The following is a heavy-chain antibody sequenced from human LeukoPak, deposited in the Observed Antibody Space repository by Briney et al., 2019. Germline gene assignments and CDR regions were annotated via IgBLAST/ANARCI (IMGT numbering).Heavy chain of an antibody. CDR2: ISHSGSS. CDR1: GGSISSNNW. D-gene: IGHD1-14*01. J-gene: IGHJ4*02. CDR3: ARKITMAPYYFDY. Sequence: PSGTLSLTGAVSGGSISSNNWWSWVRQPPGKGLEWIGEISHSGSSNYDPSLRSRVTISVDKSKNQFSLRLSSVTAADTAVYYCARKITMAPYYFDYWGQGTLVTVSS. V-gene: IGHV4-4*02.